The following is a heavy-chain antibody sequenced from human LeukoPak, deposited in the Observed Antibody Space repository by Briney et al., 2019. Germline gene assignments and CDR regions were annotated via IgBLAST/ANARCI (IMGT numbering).Heavy chain of an antibody. Sequence: SETLSLTCTVSDGSISSSSYYWGWIRQPPGKGLEWIGNIYYSGSAYYNPSLKSRVTISVDTSMNQFSLKLTSVTAADTAVYYCARVRRYSNNWYSDYWGQGTLVTVSS. D-gene: IGHD6-13*01. CDR3: ARVRRYSNNWYSDY. J-gene: IGHJ4*02. CDR1: DGSISSSSYY. CDR2: IYYSGSA. V-gene: IGHV4-39*07.